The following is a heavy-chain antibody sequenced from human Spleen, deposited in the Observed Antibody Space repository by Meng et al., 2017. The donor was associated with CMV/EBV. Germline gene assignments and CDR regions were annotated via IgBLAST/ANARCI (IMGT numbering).Heavy chain of an antibody. D-gene: IGHD6-19*01. CDR3: ARGEVAGPTYYFDY. Sequence: DSVSSNSAAWNWIRQSPSRGLEWLGRTYYRSKWYNDYAVSVKSRITINPDTSKNQFSLQLNSVTPEDTDVYYCARGEVAGPTYYFDYWGQGTLVTVSS. J-gene: IGHJ4*02. V-gene: IGHV6-1*01. CDR2: TYYRSKWYN. CDR1: DSVSSNSAA.